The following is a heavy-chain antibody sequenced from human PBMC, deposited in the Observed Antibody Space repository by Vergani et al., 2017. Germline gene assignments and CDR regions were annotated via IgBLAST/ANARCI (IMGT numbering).Heavy chain of an antibody. V-gene: IGHV3-15*01. D-gene: IGHD3-16*01. CDR3: TTDLGGGAYYYYMDV. Sequence: EVQLVESGGGLVKPGGSLRLSCAASGFTFSNAWMSWVRQAPGKGLEWVGRIKSKTDGGTTDYAAPVKGRFTISRDDSKNTLYLQMNSLKTEDTAVYYCTTDLGGGAYYYYMDVWGKGTTVTVSS. CDR2: IKSKTDGGTT. CDR1: GFTFSNAW. J-gene: IGHJ6*03.